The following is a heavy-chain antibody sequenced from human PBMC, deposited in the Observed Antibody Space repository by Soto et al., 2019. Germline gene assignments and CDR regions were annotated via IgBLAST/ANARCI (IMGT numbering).Heavy chain of an antibody. CDR3: AKNRYLDHDSRGYLFDN. J-gene: IGHJ4*02. V-gene: IGHV3-23*01. CDR2: ISRYGDFT. D-gene: IGHD3-22*01. Sequence: EVQLLESGGDLIQPGGSLRLSCAASGFTFNIYAMTWVRQAPGKGLEWVSAISRYGDFTYYADSVEGRFTISRDNYKNTLYLQMNSLRAEDTAVYYCAKNRYLDHDSRGYLFDNWGQGTLVPVSS. CDR1: GFTFNIYA.